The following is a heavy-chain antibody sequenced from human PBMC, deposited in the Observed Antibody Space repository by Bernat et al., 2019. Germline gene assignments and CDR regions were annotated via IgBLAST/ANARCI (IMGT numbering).Heavy chain of an antibody. CDR1: GGSISSYY. V-gene: IGHV4-59*01. J-gene: IGHJ4*02. CDR3: ASSYYDFWSGPSHYFDY. CDR2: IYYSGST. Sequence: QVQLQESGPGLVKPSETLSLTCTVPGGSISSYYWSWIRQPPGKGLEWIGYIYYSGSTNYNPSLKSRVTISVDTSKNQFSLKLSSVTAADTAVYYCASSYYDFWSGPSHYFDYWGQGTLVTVSS. D-gene: IGHD3-3*01.